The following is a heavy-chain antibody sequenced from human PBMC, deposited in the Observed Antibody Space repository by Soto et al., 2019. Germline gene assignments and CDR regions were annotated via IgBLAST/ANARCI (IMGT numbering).Heavy chain of an antibody. CDR1: GGSFSGYY. CDR2: INHSGST. CDR3: AGESLSSMIVVVFDAFDI. V-gene: IGHV4-34*01. Sequence: QVQLQQWGAGLLKPSETLSLTCAVYGGSFSGYYWSWIRQPPGKGLEWIGEINHSGSTNYNPSLKSRVTLSVDTSKNQFSLKLSSVTAADTAVYYCAGESLSSMIVVVFDAFDIWGQGTMVTVSS. D-gene: IGHD3-22*01. J-gene: IGHJ3*02.